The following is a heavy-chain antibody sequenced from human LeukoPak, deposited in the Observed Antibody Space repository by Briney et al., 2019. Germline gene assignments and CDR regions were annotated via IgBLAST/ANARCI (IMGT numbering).Heavy chain of an antibody. CDR3: ARQGKGAYSSGWVDAFDI. CDR2: IYPGDSDT. V-gene: IGHV5-51*01. CDR1: GYIFTSYW. D-gene: IGHD6-19*01. J-gene: IGHJ3*02. Sequence: GESLKISCKGSGYIFTSYWIGWVRQMPGKGLEWMGIIYPGDSDTRYSPSFQGQVTISADKSISTAYLQWSSLKASDTAMYYCARQGKGAYSSGWVDAFDIWGQGTMVTVSS.